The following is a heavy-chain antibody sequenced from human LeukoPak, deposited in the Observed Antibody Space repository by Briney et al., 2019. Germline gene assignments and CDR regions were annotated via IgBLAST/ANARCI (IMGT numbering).Heavy chain of an antibody. D-gene: IGHD5/OR15-5a*01. Sequence: PGGSLRLSCAASRFTFGSFDMHWVRQAPGKGLEWVTFIRFDGSNKYYADSVKGRFTISRDNSKNTLYLQMSSLRPEDTAVCYCARQIGVSIDYWGQGTLVTVSS. V-gene: IGHV3-30*02. CDR2: IRFDGSNK. CDR3: ARQIGVSIDY. CDR1: RFTFGSFD. J-gene: IGHJ4*02.